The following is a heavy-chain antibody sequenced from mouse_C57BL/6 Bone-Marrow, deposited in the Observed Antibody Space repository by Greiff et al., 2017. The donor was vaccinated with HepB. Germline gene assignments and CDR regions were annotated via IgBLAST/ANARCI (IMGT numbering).Heavy chain of an antibody. V-gene: IGHV1-61*01. J-gene: IGHJ3*01. CDR1: GYTFTSYW. D-gene: IGHD1-1*01. CDR2: IYPSDSET. CDR3: ARRDYGSSYLAY. Sequence: VKLQQPGAELVRPGSSVKLSCKASGYTFTSYWMDWVKQRPGQGLEWIGNIYPSDSETHYNQKFKDKATLTVDKSSSTAYMQLSSLTSEDSAVYYCARRDYGSSYLAYWGQGTLVTVSA.